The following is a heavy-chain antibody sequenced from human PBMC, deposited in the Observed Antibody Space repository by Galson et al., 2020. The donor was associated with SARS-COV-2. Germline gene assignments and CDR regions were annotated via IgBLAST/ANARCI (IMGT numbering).Heavy chain of an antibody. CDR2: INAGNGNT. Sequence: ASVKVSCKASGYTFTSYAMHWVRQDPGQRLEWMGWINAGNGNTKYSQKFQGRVTITRDTSASTAYMELSSLRSEDTAVYYCAREVGATISSYYYYMDVWGKGTTVTVSS. V-gene: IGHV1-3*01. D-gene: IGHD1-26*01. J-gene: IGHJ6*03. CDR1: GYTFTSYA. CDR3: AREVGATISSYYYYMDV.